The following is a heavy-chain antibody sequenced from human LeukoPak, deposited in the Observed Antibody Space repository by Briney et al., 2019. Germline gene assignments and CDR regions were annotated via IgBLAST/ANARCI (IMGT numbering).Heavy chain of an antibody. CDR1: GFTLGHYY. V-gene: IGHV3-11*01. Sequence: RGSLRLSCAASGFTLGHYYMTWIRQAPRKGLEWLSCISSSGDTIYYADSVKGRFTVSRDNAENSLYLQMNSLRAEDTAMYYCARQGSEIDYWGQGTLVTASS. J-gene: IGHJ4*02. CDR2: ISSSGDTI. CDR3: ARQGSEIDY.